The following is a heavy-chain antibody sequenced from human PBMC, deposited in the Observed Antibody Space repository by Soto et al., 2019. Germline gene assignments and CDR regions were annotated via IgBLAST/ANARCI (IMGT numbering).Heavy chain of an antibody. J-gene: IGHJ5*02. D-gene: IGHD3-3*01. V-gene: IGHV3-30*18. Sequence: GGSLRLSCAASGFTFSSYGMHWVRQAPGKGLEWVAVISYDGSNKYYADSVKGRFTISRDNSKNTLYLQMSSLRAEDTAVYYCAKEAYDFWSGYLDPWGQGTLVTVSS. CDR1: GFTFSSYG. CDR3: AKEAYDFWSGYLDP. CDR2: ISYDGSNK.